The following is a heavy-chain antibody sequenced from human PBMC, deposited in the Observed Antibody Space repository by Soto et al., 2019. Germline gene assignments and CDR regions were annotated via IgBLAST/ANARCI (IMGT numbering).Heavy chain of an antibody. V-gene: IGHV3-33*01. CDR2: IWYDGSNK. CDR3: ARNGRGYCSGGSCYYFDY. J-gene: IGHJ4*02. Sequence: QVQLVESGGGVVQPGRSLRLSCAASGFTFSRYDMHWVRQAPGKGLEWVAVIWYDGSNKYYADSVKGRFTISRDNSKNTLYLQMNSLRAEDTAVYYCARNGRGYCSGGSCYYFDYWGQGTLVTVSS. CDR1: GFTFSRYD. D-gene: IGHD2-15*01.